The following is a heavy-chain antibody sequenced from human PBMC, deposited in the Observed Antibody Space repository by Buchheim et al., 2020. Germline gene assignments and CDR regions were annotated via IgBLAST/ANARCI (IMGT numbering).Heavy chain of an antibody. CDR2: IKQDGSEK. Sequence: EVQLVESGGGLVQPGGSLRLSCAASGFTFSSYWMSWVRQAPGKGLEWVANIKQDGSEKYYVDSVKGRFTISRDNAKNSLYLQMNSLRAEDTAVYYCAGVDIVATLWSYYYYGMDVWGKGTT. CDR1: GFTFSSYW. J-gene: IGHJ6*04. CDR3: AGVDIVATLWSYYYYGMDV. V-gene: IGHV3-7*01. D-gene: IGHD5-12*01.